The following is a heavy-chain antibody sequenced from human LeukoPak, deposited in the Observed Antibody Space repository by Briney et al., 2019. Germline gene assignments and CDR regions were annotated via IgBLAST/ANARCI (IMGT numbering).Heavy chain of an antibody. CDR3: AKWGDYDILTGYYDSDY. D-gene: IGHD3-9*01. V-gene: IGHV3-23*01. CDR1: GFTFSNYA. CDR2: IVGSGSNT. J-gene: IGHJ4*02. Sequence: PGGSLRLPCAASGFTFSNYAMSWVRQAPGKGLEWVSAIVGSGSNTYYADSVKGRFTISRDNPKNTLYLQMNSLRAEDTAVYYCAKWGDYDILTGYYDSDYWGQGTLVTVSS.